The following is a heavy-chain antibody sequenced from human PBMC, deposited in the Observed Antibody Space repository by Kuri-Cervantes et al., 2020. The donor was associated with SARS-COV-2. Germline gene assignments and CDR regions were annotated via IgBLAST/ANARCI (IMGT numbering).Heavy chain of an antibody. Sequence: ESLKISCTVSGGSISSSSYYWGWIRQPPGKGLEWIGEINHSGSTNYNPPLKSRVTMSVDTSKNQFSLKLSSVTVADTAVYYCARESAQGTFGGVIVIIDYWGQGTLVTVSS. CDR2: INHSGST. J-gene: IGHJ4*02. V-gene: IGHV4-39*07. CDR3: ARESAQGTFGGVIVIIDY. CDR1: GGSISSSSYY. D-gene: IGHD3-16*02.